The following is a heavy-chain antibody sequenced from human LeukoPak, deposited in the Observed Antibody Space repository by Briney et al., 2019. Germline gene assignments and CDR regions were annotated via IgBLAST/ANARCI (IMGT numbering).Heavy chain of an antibody. D-gene: IGHD6-6*01. CDR1: GGTFSSYA. J-gene: IGHJ5*02. CDR3: ARARPIGENWFDP. V-gene: IGHV1-69*13. CDR2: IIPIFGTA. Sequence: SVKVSCKASGGTFSSYAISWVRQAPGQGLEWMGGIIPIFGTANYAQKFQGRVTITADESTSTAYMELSSLRSEDTAVYYCARARPIGENWFDPWGQGTLVTVSS.